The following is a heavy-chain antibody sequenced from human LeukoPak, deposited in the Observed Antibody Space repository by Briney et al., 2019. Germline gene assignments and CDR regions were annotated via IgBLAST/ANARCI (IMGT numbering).Heavy chain of an antibody. V-gene: IGHV4-39*07. Sequence: PSDTLSLTCTVSGVSISSSGSYWAWIRQPPGKGLDWIGTISYAGSPNYNPSLNSRVTMSSDTSSNQFSLRLSSVTDADTAMYYCARVMAVLRYGADYWGQGSLVTVSS. CDR2: ISYAGSP. J-gene: IGHJ4*02. CDR1: GVSISSSGSY. CDR3: ARVMAVLRYGADY. D-gene: IGHD3-9*01.